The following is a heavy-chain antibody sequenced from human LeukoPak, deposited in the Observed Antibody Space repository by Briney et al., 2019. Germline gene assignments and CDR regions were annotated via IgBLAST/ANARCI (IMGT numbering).Heavy chain of an antibody. CDR1: GGSISSGSYY. V-gene: IGHV4-61*02. D-gene: IGHD6-6*01. J-gene: IGHJ5*02. Sequence: SETLSLTCTVSGGSISSGSYYWSWIRQPAGKGLEWIGRIYTSGSTNYNPSLKSRVTISVDTSKNQFSLKLSSVTAADTAVYYCARGNLGIAARPNSSIPSGRVRAYNWFDPWGQGTLVTVSS. CDR2: IYTSGST. CDR3: ARGNLGIAARPNSSIPSGRVRAYNWFDP.